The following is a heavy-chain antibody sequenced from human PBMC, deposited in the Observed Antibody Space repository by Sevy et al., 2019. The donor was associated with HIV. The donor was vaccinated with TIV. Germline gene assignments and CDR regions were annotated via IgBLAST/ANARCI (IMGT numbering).Heavy chain of an antibody. D-gene: IGHD6-13*01. J-gene: IGHJ4*02. CDR1: RFTFSYFG. V-gene: IGHV3-30*02. Sequence: GGSLRLSCTASRFTFSYFGMHWVRQTPGKGLEWVAFIRYDGTEKYYADYVKGRFTISRDNSKNTVSLQMSSLRPEDTAVYYCAKNTAAAGAGGFDYWGPGTLVTVSS. CDR2: IRYDGTEK. CDR3: AKNTAAAGAGGFDY.